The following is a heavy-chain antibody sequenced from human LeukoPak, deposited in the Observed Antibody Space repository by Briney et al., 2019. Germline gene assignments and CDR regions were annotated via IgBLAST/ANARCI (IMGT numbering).Heavy chain of an antibody. J-gene: IGHJ4*02. CDR1: GGSISSYY. CDR3: ARVGLGEFPFDY. V-gene: IGHV4-59*08. Sequence: SETLSLTCTVSGGSISSYYWSWIRQPPGKRLEWIGYIYYSGSTNYNLSLKCRVTISVDTSKNQFSLKLSSVTAADTAVYYCARVGLGEFPFDYWGQGTLVTVSS. CDR2: IYYSGST. D-gene: IGHD3-10*01.